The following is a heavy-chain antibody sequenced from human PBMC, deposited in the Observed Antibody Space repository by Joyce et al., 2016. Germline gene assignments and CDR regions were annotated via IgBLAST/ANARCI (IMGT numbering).Heavy chain of an antibody. D-gene: IGHD3-22*01. CDR1: EFTFSNYW. Sequence: EVQLVESGGGLVHPGKSLRLSCAASEFTFSNYWMSWARQAPGKGLEWVASINKDESDKRYVDSVKGRFTISRDNAKNSLYLQMNSLRAEDTAVYYCARVGYYETSNYLIDYWGQGTLVTVSS. CDR2: INKDESDK. J-gene: IGHJ4*02. V-gene: IGHV3-7*01. CDR3: ARVGYYETSNYLIDY.